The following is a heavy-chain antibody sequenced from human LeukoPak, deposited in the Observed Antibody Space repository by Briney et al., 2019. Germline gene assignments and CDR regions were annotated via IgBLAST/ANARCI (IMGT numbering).Heavy chain of an antibody. V-gene: IGHV1-2*06. CDR3: ARDQGSLTRSWYTGY. Sequence: ASLKLSCKASGYTFTGYHIHWVRQAPGQGLEWMGRINPNTSETNYAQTVQGRVTMTRDTSITTAFMEMSSLRAEDTAVYFCARDQGSLTRSWYTGYWGQGTQVTVSS. CDR2: INPNTSET. D-gene: IGHD6-13*01. J-gene: IGHJ4*02. CDR1: GYTFTGYH.